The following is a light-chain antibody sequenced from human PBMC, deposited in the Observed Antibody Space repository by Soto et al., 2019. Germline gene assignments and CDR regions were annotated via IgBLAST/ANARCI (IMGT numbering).Light chain of an antibody. Sequence: QSALTQPASVSGSPGQSITISCTGTSSDVGGYNYVSWYQQQPGKAPKFMIYDVTNRPSGVSNRFSGSKSGNTASLTISGLQAEDEADYYCCSYTTSNTRQLVFGTGTKVTV. J-gene: IGLJ1*01. V-gene: IGLV2-14*01. CDR1: SSDVGGYNY. CDR3: CSYTTSNTRQLV. CDR2: DVT.